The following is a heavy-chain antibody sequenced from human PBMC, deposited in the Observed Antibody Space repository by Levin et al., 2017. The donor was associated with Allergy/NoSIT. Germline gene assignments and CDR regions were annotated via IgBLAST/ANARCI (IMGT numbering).Heavy chain of an antibody. CDR3: ARSIVLVVYATFYYFDY. Sequence: SETLSLTCTVSGGSISSSSYYWGWIRQPPGKGLEWIGSIYYSGSTYYNPSLKSRVTISVDTSKNQFSLKLSSVTAADTAVYYCARSIVLVVYATFYYFDYWGQGTLVTVSS. D-gene: IGHD2-8*02. CDR2: IYYSGST. V-gene: IGHV4-39*01. J-gene: IGHJ4*02. CDR1: GGSISSSSYY.